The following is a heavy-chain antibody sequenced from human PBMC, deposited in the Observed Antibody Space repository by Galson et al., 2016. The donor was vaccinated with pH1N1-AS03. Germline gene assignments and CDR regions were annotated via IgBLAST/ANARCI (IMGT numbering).Heavy chain of an antibody. CDR2: INEDGSTA. CDR3: ARDLGGPNDY. CDR1: GFSFSTNW. J-gene: IGHJ4*02. V-gene: IGHV3-74*01. Sequence: SLRLSCAASGFSFSTNWMHWVRQAQGKGLVWVAHINEDGSTARHADSVKGRFAISRDNAKNTLYLQMNSLRAEDTAVYYCARDLGGPNDYWGQGTLVTVSS. D-gene: IGHD4-23*01.